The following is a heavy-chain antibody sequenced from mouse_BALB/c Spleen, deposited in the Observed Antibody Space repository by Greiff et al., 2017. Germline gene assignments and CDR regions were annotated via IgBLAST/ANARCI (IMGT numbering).Heavy chain of an antibody. CDR3: ARGGGNYTPFAY. J-gene: IGHJ3*01. CDR2: ISDGGSYT. Sequence: EVKLVESGGGLVKPGGSLKLSCAASGFTFSDYYMYWVRQTPEKRLEWVATISDGGSYTYYPDSVKGRFTISRDNAKNNLYLQMSSLKSEDTAMYYCARGGGNYTPFAYWGQGTLVTVSA. D-gene: IGHD2-1*01. CDR1: GFTFSDYY. V-gene: IGHV5-4*02.